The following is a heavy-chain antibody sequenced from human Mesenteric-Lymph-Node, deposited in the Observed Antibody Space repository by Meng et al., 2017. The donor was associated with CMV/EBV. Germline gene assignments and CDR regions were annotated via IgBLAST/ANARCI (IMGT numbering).Heavy chain of an antibody. CDR2: IYYSGST. CDR3: ARARVAARHYYYYYGMDV. V-gene: IGHV4-59*12. J-gene: IGHJ6*02. D-gene: IGHD6-6*01. Sequence: SETLSLTCTVSGGSISSYYWSWIRQPPGKGLEWIGYIYYSGSTNYNPSLKSRVTISVDTSKNQFSLKLSSVTAADTAVYYCARARVAARHYYYYYGMDVWGQGTTVTVSS. CDR1: GGSISSYY.